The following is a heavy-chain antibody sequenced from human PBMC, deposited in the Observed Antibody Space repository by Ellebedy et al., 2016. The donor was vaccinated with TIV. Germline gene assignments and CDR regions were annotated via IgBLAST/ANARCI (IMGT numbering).Heavy chain of an antibody. D-gene: IGHD2-15*01. CDR3: ARGPLVVVEIAAKQEDWFDP. Sequence: SETLSLTXAVSGGSISSSNWWSWVRQPPGKGLEWIGEIYHSGSTNYNPSLKSRVTISVDKSKNQFSLKLSSVTAADTAVYYCARGPLVVVEIAAKQEDWFDPWGQGTLVTVSS. J-gene: IGHJ5*02. CDR2: IYHSGST. CDR1: GGSISSSNW. V-gene: IGHV4-4*02.